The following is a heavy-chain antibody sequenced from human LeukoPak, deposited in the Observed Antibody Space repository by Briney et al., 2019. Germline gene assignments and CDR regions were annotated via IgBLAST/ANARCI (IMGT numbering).Heavy chain of an antibody. J-gene: IGHJ4*02. CDR1: GFTVSSNY. D-gene: IGHD3-22*01. Sequence: GGSLRLSCAASGFTVSSNYMSWVRQAPGKGLEWVSVIYSGGSTYYADSVKGRFTISRDNSKNTLYLQMNSLRAEDTAEYYCARAEGYDSSGYYFDYWGQGTLVTVSS. CDR3: ARAEGYDSSGYYFDY. V-gene: IGHV3-66*01. CDR2: IYSGGST.